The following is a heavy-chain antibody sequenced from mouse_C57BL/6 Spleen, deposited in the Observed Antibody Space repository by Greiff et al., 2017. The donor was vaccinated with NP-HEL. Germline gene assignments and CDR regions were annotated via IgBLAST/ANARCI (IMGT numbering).Heavy chain of an antibody. Sequence: EVQRVESGGGLVKPGGSLKLSCAASGFTFSDYGMHWVRQAPEKGLEWVAYISRGSSTIYYADTVKGRFTISRDNAKNTLFLQLTSLRSEDTAMYYCGRTDGYYPFAYWGQGTLVTVSA. CDR1: GFTFSDYG. D-gene: IGHD2-3*01. V-gene: IGHV5-17*01. CDR2: ISRGSSTI. J-gene: IGHJ3*01. CDR3: GRTDGYYPFAY.